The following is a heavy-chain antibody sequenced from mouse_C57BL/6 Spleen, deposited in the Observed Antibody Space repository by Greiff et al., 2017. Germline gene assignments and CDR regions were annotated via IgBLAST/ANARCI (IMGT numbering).Heavy chain of an antibody. V-gene: IGHV1-55*01. J-gene: IGHJ4*01. CDR3: ERSDYYGSSYEDYAMDY. Sequence: QVQLQQPGAELVKPGASVKMSCKASGYTFTSYWITWVKPRPGQGLEWIGDIYPGRGSTNYNEKFKSKATLTVDTSSSTAYMQRSSLTAEDSAIYDCERSDYYGSSYEDYAMDYWGQGTSVTVSS. CDR2: IYPGRGST. CDR1: GYTFTSYW. D-gene: IGHD1-1*01.